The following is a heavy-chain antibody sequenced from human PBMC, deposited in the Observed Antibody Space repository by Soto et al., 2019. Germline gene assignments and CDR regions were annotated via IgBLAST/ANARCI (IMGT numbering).Heavy chain of an antibody. CDR1: GFTFSSYA. CDR3: AKKDIRYFDGPYYIDV. V-gene: IGHV3-23*01. Sequence: EVQLLESGGGLVQPGGSLRLSCAASGFTFSSYAMSWVRQAPGKGLEWVSAISGSGGSTYYADSVKGRFTISRDNSKNTLYRQMNSLRAQDTAVYYCAKKDIRYFDGPYYIDVWGKGTTVTVS. D-gene: IGHD3-9*01. CDR2: ISGSGGST. J-gene: IGHJ6*03.